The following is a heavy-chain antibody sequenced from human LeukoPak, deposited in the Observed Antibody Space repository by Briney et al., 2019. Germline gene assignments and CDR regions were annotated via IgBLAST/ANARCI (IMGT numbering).Heavy chain of an antibody. Sequence: PGGSLRLSCETAGFTLSNHWMTWVRQVPGRGPEWVANANRDGSETYYLDSVKGRFTISKDNAKNSLYLQMNSLRAEDTALYHCARNNGMDVWGQGTTVIVSS. J-gene: IGHJ6*02. CDR2: ANRDGSET. CDR3: ARNNGMDV. V-gene: IGHV3-7*03. CDR1: GFTLSNHW.